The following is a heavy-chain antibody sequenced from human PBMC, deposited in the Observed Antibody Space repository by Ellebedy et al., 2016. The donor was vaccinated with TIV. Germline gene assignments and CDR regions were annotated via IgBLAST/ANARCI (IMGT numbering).Heavy chain of an antibody. CDR2: ISSSSSYI. V-gene: IGHV3-21*01. J-gene: IGHJ6*02. D-gene: IGHD2-2*01. Sequence: GGSLRLSCAASGFTFSSYSMNWARQAPGKVLEWFSSISSSSSYIYYADSVKGRFTISRDNAKNSLYLQMNSLRAEDTAVYYCASLQSYCISCESDVWGQGTTVTVSS. CDR3: ASLQSYCISCESDV. CDR1: GFTFSSYS.